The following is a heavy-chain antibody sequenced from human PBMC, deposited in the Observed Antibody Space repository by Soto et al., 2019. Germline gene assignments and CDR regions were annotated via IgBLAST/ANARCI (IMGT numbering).Heavy chain of an antibody. J-gene: IGHJ5*02. CDR2: ISGSGGST. CDR3: AKDRRSIGYDILTGYYGRDNWFDP. Sequence: PGGSLRLSCAASGFPFSSYAMSWVRQAPGKGLEWVSAISGSGGSTYYADSVKGRFTISRDNSKNTLYLQMNSLRAEDTAVYYCAKDRRSIGYDILTGYYGRDNWFDPWGQGTLVTVSS. V-gene: IGHV3-23*01. CDR1: GFPFSSYA. D-gene: IGHD3-9*01.